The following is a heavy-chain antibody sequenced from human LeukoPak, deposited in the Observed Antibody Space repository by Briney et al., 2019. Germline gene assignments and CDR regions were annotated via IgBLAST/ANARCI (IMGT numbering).Heavy chain of an antibody. CDR2: IDYSGST. CDR1: GGSISSYY. Sequence: SETLSLTCTVSGGSISSYYWSWIRQPPGKGLEWIGYIDYSGSTNYNPSLKSRVTISVDTSKNQFSLKLSSVTAADTAVYYCARIDGYDTYYYGMDVWGQGTTVTVSS. J-gene: IGHJ6*02. CDR3: ARIDGYDTYYYGMDV. D-gene: IGHD5-12*01. V-gene: IGHV4-59*01.